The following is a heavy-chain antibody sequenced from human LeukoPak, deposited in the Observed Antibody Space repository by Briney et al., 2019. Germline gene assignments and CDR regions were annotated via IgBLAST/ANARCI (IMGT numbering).Heavy chain of an antibody. Sequence: TSRTLSLTCTVSGGSISSGGYYWSWIRQHPGKGLEWIGYIYYSGSTYYNPSLKSRVTISVDTSKNQFSLKLSSVTAADTAVYYCARDSYRRGVSNYFDYWGQGTLVTVSS. CDR3: ARDSYRRGVSNYFDY. V-gene: IGHV4-31*03. CDR2: IYYSGST. D-gene: IGHD3-10*01. CDR1: GGSISSGGYY. J-gene: IGHJ4*02.